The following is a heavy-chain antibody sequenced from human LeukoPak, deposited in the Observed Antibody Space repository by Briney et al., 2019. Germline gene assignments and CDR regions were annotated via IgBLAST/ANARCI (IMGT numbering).Heavy chain of an antibody. CDR1: GYSFTSYW. CDR2: IYPADSDT. CDR3: AGAILRSAAPQGLDAFDI. J-gene: IGHJ3*02. V-gene: IGHV5-51*01. D-gene: IGHD2-2*01. Sequence: GESLKISSKGSGYSFTSYWIGWVRQMPGKGLEWMRIIYPADSDTRYSPSFQGQVTISADKSISTAYLQWSSLKASDTAMYYCAGAILRSAAPQGLDAFDIWGQGTMVTVSS.